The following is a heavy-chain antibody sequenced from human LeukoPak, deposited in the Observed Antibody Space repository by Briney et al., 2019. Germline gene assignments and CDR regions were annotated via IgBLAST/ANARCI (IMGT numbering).Heavy chain of an antibody. D-gene: IGHD6-19*01. CDR2: ISAYNGNT. CDR1: GYTFTNYG. V-gene: IGHV1-18*01. Sequence: ASVKVSCKASGYTFTNYGFNWVRQAPGQGLEWMGWISAYNGNTNYAQKLQGRVTMTTDTSTSTAYMELRGLRSDDTAVYYCARDSRYSSGWYEGYYFDYWGQGTLVTVSS. CDR3: ARDSRYSSGWYEGYYFDY. J-gene: IGHJ4*02.